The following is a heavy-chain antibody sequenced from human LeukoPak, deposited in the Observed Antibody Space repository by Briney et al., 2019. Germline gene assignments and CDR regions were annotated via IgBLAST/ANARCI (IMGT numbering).Heavy chain of an antibody. J-gene: IGHJ3*02. CDR3: ASQSFWSGYYTDLGAFDI. CDR2: IYYSGST. Sequence: PSETLSLTCAVSGDSIRSSSYYWGWIRQPPGKGLEWIGSIYYSGSTYYNPSLKSRVTISVDTSKNQFSLKLSSVTAADTAVYYCASQSFWSGYYTDLGAFDIWGQGTMVTVSS. D-gene: IGHD3-3*01. V-gene: IGHV4-39*01. CDR1: GDSIRSSSYY.